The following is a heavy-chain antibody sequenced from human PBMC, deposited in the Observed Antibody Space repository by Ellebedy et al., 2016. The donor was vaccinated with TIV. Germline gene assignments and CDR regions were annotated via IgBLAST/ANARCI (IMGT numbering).Heavy chain of an antibody. D-gene: IGHD3-16*01. V-gene: IGHV4-34*01. J-gene: IGHJ6*02. CDR3: ARGVVNNNEDVVMILEGAGFGDMIGDYSYYGMDV. Sequence: SETLSLTCAVYGGSFSTYYWTWIRQSPGKGLEWIGEINHSGSTTYNPSLRSRVTISIATSKNQFSLRLSSVTAADTAVYYCARGVVNNNEDVVMILEGAGFGDMIGDYSYYGMDVWGQGTTVTVSS. CDR2: INHSGST. CDR1: GGSFSTYY.